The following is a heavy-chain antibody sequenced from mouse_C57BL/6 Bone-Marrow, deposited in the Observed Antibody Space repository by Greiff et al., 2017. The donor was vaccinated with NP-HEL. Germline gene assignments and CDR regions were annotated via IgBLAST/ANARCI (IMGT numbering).Heavy chain of an antibody. CDR1: GYTFTDYE. CDR2: IDPETGGT. V-gene: IGHV1-15*01. J-gene: IGHJ2*01. Sequence: VKLVESGAELVRPGASVTLSCKASGYTFTDYEMHWVKQTPVHGLEWIGAIDPETGGTAYNQKFKGKAILTADKSSSTAYMELRSLTSEDSAVYYCTRPFDRDYWGQGTTLTVSS. CDR3: TRPFDRDY. D-gene: IGHD3-2*01.